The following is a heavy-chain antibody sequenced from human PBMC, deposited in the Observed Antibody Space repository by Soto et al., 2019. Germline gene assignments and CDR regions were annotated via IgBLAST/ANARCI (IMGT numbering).Heavy chain of an antibody. Sequence: PGGSLRLSCAASGFTFSSYAMHWVRQAPGKGLEWVALIWYDGSNKYYVDSVKGRFTISRDNSKNTLYLQMNSLRAEDTAVYYCARGPEVVPAAKSYYYYYMDVWGKGTTVTVSS. CDR2: IWYDGSNK. V-gene: IGHV3-33*01. J-gene: IGHJ6*03. CDR3: ARGPEVVPAAKSYYYYYMDV. CDR1: GFTFSSYA. D-gene: IGHD2-2*01.